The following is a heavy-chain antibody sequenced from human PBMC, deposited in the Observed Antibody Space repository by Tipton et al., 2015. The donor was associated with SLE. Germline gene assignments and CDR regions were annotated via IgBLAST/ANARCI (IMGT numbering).Heavy chain of an antibody. Sequence: GSLRLSCAASGFTFSDTWMNWVRQAPGKGLEWVGRIKSKADGGTIDYAAPVKGRFTMSRDDSANTLFLLMNSLKAEDTAVYYCARDLLGYYYGSGSYSRYFDLWGRGTLVTVSS. D-gene: IGHD3-10*01. CDR3: ARDLLGYYYGSGSYSRYFDL. V-gene: IGHV3-15*01. CDR1: GFTFSDTW. J-gene: IGHJ2*01. CDR2: IKSKADGGTI.